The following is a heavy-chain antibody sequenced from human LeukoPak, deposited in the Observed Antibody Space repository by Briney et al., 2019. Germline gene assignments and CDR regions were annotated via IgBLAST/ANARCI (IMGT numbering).Heavy chain of an antibody. D-gene: IGHD1-26*01. J-gene: IGHJ4*02. CDR1: GGSINNYD. V-gene: IGHV4-4*07. Sequence: PSETLTLTCTVSGGSINNYDWSWIRQPAGKGLEWIARIYSTGSTNYNPSLESRITMSVDTSKNQFSLKLSSVTAADTAVYYCARSGSYSGPYVYWGQGTVVTVSS. CDR3: ARSGSYSGPYVY. CDR2: IYSTGST.